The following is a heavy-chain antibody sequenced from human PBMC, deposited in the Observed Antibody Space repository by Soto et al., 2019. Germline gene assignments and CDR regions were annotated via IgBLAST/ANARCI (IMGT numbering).Heavy chain of an antibody. J-gene: IGHJ4*02. Sequence: EVQLVESGGGLVQPGGSLRLSCAASGFTFSNYWMSWVRQAPGKGLEWVANIKQDGTEKNYVDSVRGRFTISRDNAKNSLELQMNSLIAEDTALYYCASVAIWGQGTLVTVSS. CDR2: IKQDGTEK. CDR3: ASVAI. D-gene: IGHD2-21*01. V-gene: IGHV3-7*01. CDR1: GFTFSNYW.